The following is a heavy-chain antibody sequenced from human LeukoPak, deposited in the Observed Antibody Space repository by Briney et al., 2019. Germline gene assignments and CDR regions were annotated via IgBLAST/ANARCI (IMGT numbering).Heavy chain of an antibody. J-gene: IGHJ4*02. V-gene: IGHV3-23*01. CDR2: ISGGSAST. D-gene: IGHD4-17*01. CDR3: AKHHSGLRYDY. Sequence: GGSLRLSCAASGFTFSNYAMSWVRQAPGKGLAWVSTISGGSASTYYADSVKGRFTISRDTSMNTLYLQMSSLRAEDTAIYYCAKHHSGLRYDYWGQGTLVTVSS. CDR1: GFTFSNYA.